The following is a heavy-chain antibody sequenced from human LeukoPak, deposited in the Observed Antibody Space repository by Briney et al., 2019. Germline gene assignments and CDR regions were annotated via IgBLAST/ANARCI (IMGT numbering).Heavy chain of an antibody. CDR1: GYTFTSYD. CDR2: MNPNSGNT. D-gene: IGHD3-10*01. CDR3: ARKLGDLDY. V-gene: IGHV1-8*01. J-gene: IGHJ4*02. Sequence: ASVKVSCKASGYTFTSYDINWVRQATGHGLEWMGWMNPNSGNTGYAQKFQGRVTMTKDTSTSTAYMELRSLRSDDTAVYYCARKLGDLDYWGQGTLVTVSS.